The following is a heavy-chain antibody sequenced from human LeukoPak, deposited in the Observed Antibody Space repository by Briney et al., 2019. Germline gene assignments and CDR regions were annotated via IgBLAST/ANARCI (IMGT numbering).Heavy chain of an antibody. V-gene: IGHV3-23*01. Sequence: PGGSLRLSCAASGFTFSSSAMSWVRQAPGKGLEWVSAISNNGGYTYYADSVQGRFTISRDNSKSTLCLQMNSLRAEDTAVYYCAGGGGSYLAGGYWGQGTLVTVSS. CDR3: AGGGGSYLAGGY. D-gene: IGHD1-26*01. J-gene: IGHJ4*02. CDR1: GFTFSSSA. CDR2: ISNNGGYT.